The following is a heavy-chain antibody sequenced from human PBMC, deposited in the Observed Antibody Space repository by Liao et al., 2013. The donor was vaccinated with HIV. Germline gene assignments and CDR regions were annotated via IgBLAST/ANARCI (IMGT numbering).Heavy chain of an antibody. Sequence: QVQLQESGPGLVKPSETLSLTCTISVDSIGSFYWNWIRQPAGKGLEWIGRTFSSQTAEYNPSLTHRVSMSLDPSKNHFSLTLRSVTAADTAVYSCAVVWAVGKTNWGQGTLVTVSS. V-gene: IGHV4-4*07. CDR2: TFSSQTA. D-gene: IGHD3-10*01. J-gene: IGHJ4*02. CDR1: VDSIGSFY. CDR3: AVVWAVGKTN.